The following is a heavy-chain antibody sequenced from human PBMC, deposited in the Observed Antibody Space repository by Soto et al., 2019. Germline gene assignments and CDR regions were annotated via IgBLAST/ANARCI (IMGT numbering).Heavy chain of an antibody. Sequence: SETLSLTCTVSGGSISSGDYYWSWIRQPPGKGLEWIGYIYYSGSTYYNPSLKSRVTISVDTSKNQFSLKLSSVTAADTAVYYCARARVRVAAAPKWFDPWGQGTLVTVPQ. CDR3: ARARVRVAAAPKWFDP. CDR2: IYYSGST. V-gene: IGHV4-30-4*01. J-gene: IGHJ5*02. D-gene: IGHD6-13*01. CDR1: GGSISSGDYY.